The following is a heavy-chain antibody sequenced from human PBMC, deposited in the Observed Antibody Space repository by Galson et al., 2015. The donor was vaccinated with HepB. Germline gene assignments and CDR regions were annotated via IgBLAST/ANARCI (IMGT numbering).Heavy chain of an antibody. CDR2: INSDGTYI. CDR1: GFTFSNYW. CDR3: ARTRGAAAGIFDY. D-gene: IGHD6-13*01. V-gene: IGHV3-74*01. Sequence: SLRLSCAASGFTFSNYWMHWVRHAPGKGLVWVSRINSDGTYITYADSVKGRFTISRDNAKNTLYLQINSPRAEDTALYYCARTRGAAAGIFDYWGQGSLVTVSS. J-gene: IGHJ4*02.